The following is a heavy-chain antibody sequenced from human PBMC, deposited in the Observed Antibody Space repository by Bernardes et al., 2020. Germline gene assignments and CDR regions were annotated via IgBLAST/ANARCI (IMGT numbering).Heavy chain of an antibody. CDR2: IKYDESEK. Sequence: GWSLRLSCSASGFTFSTYWMSWVRQAPGKGLEWVANIKYDESEKYYLDSGKGRFTISRDNAKSSLYLQMNSLRGEDTGVYYCARMLTTSIFYIDFWGQGTQVTVSS. CDR1: GFTFSTYW. CDR3: ARMLTTSIFYIDF. D-gene: IGHD3-10*02. V-gene: IGHV3-7*01. J-gene: IGHJ4*02.